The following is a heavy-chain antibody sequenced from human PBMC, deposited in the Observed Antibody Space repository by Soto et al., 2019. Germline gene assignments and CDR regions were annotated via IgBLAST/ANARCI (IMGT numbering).Heavy chain of an antibody. CDR2: ISGSGGST. Sequence: GGSLRLSCAASGFTFSSYAMSWVRQAPGKGLEWVSAISGSGGSTYYADSVKGRFTISRDNSKNTLYLQMNSLRAEDTAVYYCAKDSLNPRYYGSGSYLRYFDYWGQGTLVTVSS. J-gene: IGHJ4*02. D-gene: IGHD3-10*01. CDR3: AKDSLNPRYYGSGSYLRYFDY. CDR1: GFTFSSYA. V-gene: IGHV3-23*01.